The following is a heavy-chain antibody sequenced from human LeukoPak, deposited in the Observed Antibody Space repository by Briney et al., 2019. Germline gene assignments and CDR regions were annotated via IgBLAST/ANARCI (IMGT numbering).Heavy chain of an antibody. V-gene: IGHV3-23*01. Sequence: PGGSLRLSCAASGFAFSSYAMSWVRQAPGKGLEWVSAISGSGGSTYYADSVKGRFTISRDNSKNTLYLQMNSLRAEDTAVYYCAKYRGYGDMYYFDYWGQGTLVTVSS. J-gene: IGHJ4*02. CDR1: GFAFSSYA. D-gene: IGHD4-17*01. CDR2: ISGSGGST. CDR3: AKYRGYGDMYYFDY.